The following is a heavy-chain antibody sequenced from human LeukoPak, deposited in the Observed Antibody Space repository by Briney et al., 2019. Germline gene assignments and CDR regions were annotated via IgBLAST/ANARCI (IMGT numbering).Heavy chain of an antibody. Sequence: PGGSLRLSSAASGFTFSSYAMKWVRQAPGQELEWVSTSNDSGRGGFYADPVKGRFTISRDNSKGTLYLQMSSLRADDTAVYYCAKAVPIYSKYGAFDYWGEGTLVTVS. J-gene: IGHJ4*02. CDR3: AKAVPIYSKYGAFDY. CDR2: SNDSGRGG. V-gene: IGHV3-23*01. D-gene: IGHD4-11*01. CDR1: GFTFSSYA.